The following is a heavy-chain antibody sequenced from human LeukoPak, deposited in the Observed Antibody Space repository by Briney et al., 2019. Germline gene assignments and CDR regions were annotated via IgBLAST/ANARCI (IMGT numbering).Heavy chain of an antibody. D-gene: IGHD2-15*01. Sequence: ASVKVSCKASGYTFTGYYVHWVRQAPGQGLEWMGWINPNSGGTNYAQKFQGRVTMTRDTSISTAYMELSRLRSDDTAVYYCAIFESAATVFDYWGQGTLVTVSS. J-gene: IGHJ4*02. CDR3: AIFESAATVFDY. V-gene: IGHV1-2*02. CDR2: INPNSGGT. CDR1: GYTFTGYY.